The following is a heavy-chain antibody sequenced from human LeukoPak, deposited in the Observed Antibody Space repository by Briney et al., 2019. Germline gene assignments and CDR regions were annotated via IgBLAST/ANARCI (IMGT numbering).Heavy chain of an antibody. CDR3: ARVRRRDGYNPGGFDY. Sequence: GGSLRLSCAPSGFTFSRHGMHWVRQAPGKGLEWVAIISNDGSRKYYAHSVEGRFTISRDNSKNTLYLQMDSLRAEDTAVYYCARVRRRDGYNPGGFDYWGQGTLVTVSS. J-gene: IGHJ4*02. CDR2: ISNDGSRK. CDR1: GFTFSRHG. D-gene: IGHD5-24*01. V-gene: IGHV3-30*03.